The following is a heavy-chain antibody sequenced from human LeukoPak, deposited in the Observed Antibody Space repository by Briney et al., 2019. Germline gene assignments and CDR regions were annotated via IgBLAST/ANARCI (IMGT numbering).Heavy chain of an antibody. Sequence: GGSLRLSCAASGFTFSSYSMNWVRQAPGKGLEWVSSISSSSSYIYYADSVKGRFTISRDNAKNSVYLQMNSLRAEDTAVYCCARDLGDGYNSLYWGQGTLVTVSS. D-gene: IGHD5-24*01. CDR2: ISSSSSYI. J-gene: IGHJ4*02. CDR3: ARDLGDGYNSLY. CDR1: GFTFSSYS. V-gene: IGHV3-21*01.